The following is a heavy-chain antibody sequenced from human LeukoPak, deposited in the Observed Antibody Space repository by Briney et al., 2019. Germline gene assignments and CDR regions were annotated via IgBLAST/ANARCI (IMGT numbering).Heavy chain of an antibody. CDR1: GFTFSSYW. CDR2: IKQDGSEK. D-gene: IGHD3-10*01. Sequence: PGGSLRLSCAASGFTFSSYWMSWVRQAPGKGLEWVANIKQDGSEKYYVDSVKGRFTISRDNAKNSLYLQMNSLRAEDTAVYYCASGSGSYYKNDYFDYWDQGTLVTVSS. J-gene: IGHJ4*02. CDR3: ASGSGSYYKNDYFDY. V-gene: IGHV3-7*01.